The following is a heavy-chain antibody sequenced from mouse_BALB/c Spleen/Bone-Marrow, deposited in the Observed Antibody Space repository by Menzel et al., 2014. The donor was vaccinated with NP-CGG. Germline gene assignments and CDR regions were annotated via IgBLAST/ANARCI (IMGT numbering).Heavy chain of an antibody. D-gene: IGHD2-10*02. CDR3: ARDVGYGNYFVY. Sequence: EVNVVESGGGLVQPGDSLRLSCATSGLTFSDFYMDWVRQPPGKRLEWIAASRNKAKYYTTEYSASVKGRFIVSRDTSQSVLYLQMNALRAEDTAIYYCARDVGYGNYFVYWGQGTLVTVSA. CDR2: SRNKAKYYTT. CDR1: GLTFSDFY. V-gene: IGHV7-1*02. J-gene: IGHJ3*01.